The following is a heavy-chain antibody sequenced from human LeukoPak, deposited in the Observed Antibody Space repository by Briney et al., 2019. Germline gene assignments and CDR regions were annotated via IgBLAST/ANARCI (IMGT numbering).Heavy chain of an antibody. CDR2: ISYDGSHE. J-gene: IGHJ6*04. CDR3: AKVTNYDSFYYYGMDV. D-gene: IGHD3-3*01. V-gene: IGHV3-30*18. CDR1: GFTFSSFG. Sequence: GRSLRLSCEASGFTFSSFGMHWVRQAPGKGLEWVAVISYDGSHEYFADAVKGRFTISRDNSKNTLYLQTDSLRAEDTAVYYCAKVTNYDSFYYYGMDVWGKGTTVTVSA.